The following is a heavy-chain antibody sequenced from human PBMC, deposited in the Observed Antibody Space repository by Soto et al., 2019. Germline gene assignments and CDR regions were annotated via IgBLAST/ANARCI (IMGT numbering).Heavy chain of an antibody. CDR1: GGSFSGYY. CDR2: INHSGST. CDR3: VSQRTTVITQAYFDY. V-gene: IGHV4-34*01. D-gene: IGHD4-4*01. Sequence: KPSETLSLTCAVYGGSFSGYYWSWIRQPPGKGLEWIGEINHSGSTNYNPSLKSRVTISVDTSKNQFSLNLSSVTASDTAVYFCVSQRTTVITQAYFDYWGPGALVTVSS. J-gene: IGHJ4*02.